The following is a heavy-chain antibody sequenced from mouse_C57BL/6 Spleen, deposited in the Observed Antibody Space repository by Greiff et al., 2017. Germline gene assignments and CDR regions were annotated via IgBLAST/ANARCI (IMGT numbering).Heavy chain of an antibody. J-gene: IGHJ2*01. CDR2: INPYNGGT. V-gene: IGHV1-19*01. CDR1: GYTFTDYY. CDR3: ASLHYYGSSYDY. Sequence: VQLQQPGPVLVKPGASVKMSCKASGYTFTDYYMNWVKQSHGKSLEWIGVINPYNGGTSYNQKFKGKATLTVDKSSSTAYMELNSLTSEDSAVYYCASLHYYGSSYDYWGQGTTLTVSS. D-gene: IGHD1-1*01.